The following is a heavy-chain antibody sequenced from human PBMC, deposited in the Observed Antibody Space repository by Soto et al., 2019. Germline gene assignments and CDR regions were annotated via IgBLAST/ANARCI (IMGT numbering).Heavy chain of an antibody. Sequence: QVQLVQSGAEVKKPGASVKVSCKASGYTFTSYYMHWVRQAPGQGLEWMGIINPSGGSTSYAQKFRGRVTMTRDTSTSTVYMELSSLRSEDTAVYYCASKVSSPTSYFDYWGQGTLVTVSS. V-gene: IGHV1-46*01. CDR3: ASKVSSPTSYFDY. CDR1: GYTFTSYY. CDR2: INPSGGST. J-gene: IGHJ4*02.